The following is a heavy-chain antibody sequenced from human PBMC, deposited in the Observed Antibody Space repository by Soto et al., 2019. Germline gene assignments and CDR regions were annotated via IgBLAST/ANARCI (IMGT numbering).Heavy chain of an antibody. D-gene: IGHD2-21*02. CDR1: GGSISSYY. CDR2: IYTSGST. CDR3: ARGDHCGGDCYHY. Sequence: SETLSLTCTVSGGSISSYYWSWIWQPAGKGLEWIGRIYTSGSTNYNPSLKSRVTMSVDTSKNQFSLKLSSVTAADTAVYYCARGDHCGGDCYHYWGQGTLFTVSS. V-gene: IGHV4-4*07. J-gene: IGHJ4*02.